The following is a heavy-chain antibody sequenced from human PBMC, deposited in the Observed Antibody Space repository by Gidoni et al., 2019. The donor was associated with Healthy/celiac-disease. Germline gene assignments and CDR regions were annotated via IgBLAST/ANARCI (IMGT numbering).Heavy chain of an antibody. CDR3: ARDHKTVDCSSTSCYRLGMDV. J-gene: IGHJ6*02. Sequence: EVQLVESGGGLVKPGGSLRLSCAASGFTFSSYSMNWVRQAPGKGLEWVSSISSSSSYIYYADSVKGRFTISRDNAKNSLYLQMNSLRAEDTAVYYCARDHKTVDCSSTSCYRLGMDVWGQGTTVTVSS. V-gene: IGHV3-21*01. D-gene: IGHD2-2*01. CDR1: GFTFSSYS. CDR2: ISSSSSYI.